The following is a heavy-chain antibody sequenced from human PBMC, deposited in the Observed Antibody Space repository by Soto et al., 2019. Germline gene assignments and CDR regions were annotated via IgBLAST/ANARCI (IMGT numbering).Heavy chain of an antibody. V-gene: IGHV4-39*01. D-gene: IGHD2-21*01. CDR1: GDSISSRSYY. J-gene: IGHJ4*02. CDR3: ATQRTSVVPKPYFDV. Sequence: SETLSLTCTVTGDSISSRSYYWGWIRQPPGKGLEWIGSIYYSGSTYNTPSLRSRVSMLILPSKDQLSLKLTSVTAADTALYFCATQRTSVVPKPYFDVWGPGSLLTVSS. CDR2: IYYSGST.